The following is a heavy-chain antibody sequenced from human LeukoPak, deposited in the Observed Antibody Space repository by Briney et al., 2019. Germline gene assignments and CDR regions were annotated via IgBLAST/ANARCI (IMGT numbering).Heavy chain of an antibody. CDR3: ARRKPYYDSSGSHLDY. V-gene: IGHV4-30-2*01. CDR2: IYHSGST. Sequence: SETLSLTCAVSGGSISSGGYSWSWIRQPPGKGLEWIGYIYHSGSTNYNPSLKSRVTISVDTSKNQFSLKLSSVTAADTAVYYCARRKPYYDSSGSHLDYWGQGTLVTVSS. D-gene: IGHD3-22*01. CDR1: GGSISSGGYS. J-gene: IGHJ4*02.